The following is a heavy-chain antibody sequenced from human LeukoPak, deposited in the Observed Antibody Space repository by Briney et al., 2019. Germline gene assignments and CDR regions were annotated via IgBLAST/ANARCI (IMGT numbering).Heavy chain of an antibody. V-gene: IGHV1-69*05. J-gene: IGHJ4*02. D-gene: IGHD6-19*01. Sequence: ASVKVSCKASGGTFSSYAISWVRQAPGQGLEWMGGIIPIFGTANYAQKLQGRVTMTTDTSTSTAYMELRSLRSDDTAVYYCASSRGAVAGATIDYWGQGTLVTVSS. CDR1: GGTFSSYA. CDR3: ASSRGAVAGATIDY. CDR2: IIPIFGTA.